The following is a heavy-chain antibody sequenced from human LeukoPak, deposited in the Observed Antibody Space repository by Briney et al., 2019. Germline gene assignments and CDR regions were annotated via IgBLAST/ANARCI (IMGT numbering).Heavy chain of an antibody. CDR2: IYRGGST. J-gene: IGHJ3*02. V-gene: IGHV3-66*01. CDR3: ARAVGATGVDAFDI. D-gene: IGHD1-26*01. CDR1: GFSVSTYD. Sequence: GESLKISCAASGFSVSTYDMTWVRQAPGKGLEWVSIIYRGGSTYYAGSVKGRFTISRDNSKNTLDLQMNSLRVDEDSAVYYCARAVGATGVDAFDIWGQGTMVTVSS.